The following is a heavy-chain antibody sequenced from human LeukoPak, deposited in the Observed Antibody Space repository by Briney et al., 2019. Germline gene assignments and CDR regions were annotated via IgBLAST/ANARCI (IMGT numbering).Heavy chain of an antibody. Sequence: PSETLSLTCTVSGGSISSYYWSWIRQPPGKGLEWIGYIYYSGSTNYNPSLKSRVTISVDTSKNQFSLKLSSVTAADTAVYYCASLGIQLWSFFDYWGQGTLVTVSS. CDR2: IYYSGST. J-gene: IGHJ4*02. CDR1: GGSISSYY. D-gene: IGHD5-18*01. V-gene: IGHV4-59*01. CDR3: ASLGIQLWSFFDY.